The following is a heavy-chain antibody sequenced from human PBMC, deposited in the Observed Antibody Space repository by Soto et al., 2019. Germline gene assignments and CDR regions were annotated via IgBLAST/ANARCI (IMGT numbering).Heavy chain of an antibody. Sequence: EVQLVESGGGLVQRGGSLRLSCAASGFTFSSYDMHWVRQATGKGLEWVSAIGTAGDTYYPGSVKGRFTISRENAKNSLYLQMNSLRAGDTAVYYCARGLGTGTVFDYWGQGTLVTVSS. J-gene: IGHJ4*02. V-gene: IGHV3-13*01. CDR1: GFTFSSYD. CDR2: IGTAGDT. CDR3: ARGLGTGTVFDY. D-gene: IGHD1-1*01.